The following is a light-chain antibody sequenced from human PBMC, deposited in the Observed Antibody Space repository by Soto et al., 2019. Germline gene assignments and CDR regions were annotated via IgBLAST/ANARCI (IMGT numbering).Light chain of an antibody. CDR1: SSDVGGYNF. J-gene: IGLJ1*01. CDR3: CSYVGSYTSYV. CDR2: DVT. V-gene: IGLV2-11*01. Sequence: QSALTQPRSVSWSPGQSVTISCTGTSSDVGGYNFVSWYQQHPGKAPKFMIYDVTKRPSGVPDRFSGSKSGNTASLTISGLQAEDEADYYCCSYVGSYTSYVFGTGTKLTVL.